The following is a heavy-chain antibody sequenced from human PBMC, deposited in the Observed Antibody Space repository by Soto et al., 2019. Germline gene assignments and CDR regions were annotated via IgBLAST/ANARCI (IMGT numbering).Heavy chain of an antibody. CDR1: GYTLTELS. J-gene: IGHJ6*03. CDR3: ATGEVTMITFGGVKPHDYYYYMDV. CDR2: FDPEDGET. Sequence: ASVKVSCKVSGYTLTELSMHWVRQAPGKGLEWMGGFDPEDGETIYAQKFQGRVTMTEDTSTDTAYMELSSLRSEDTAVYYCATGEVTMITFGGVKPHDYYYYMDVWGKGTTVTVSS. V-gene: IGHV1-24*01. D-gene: IGHD3-16*01.